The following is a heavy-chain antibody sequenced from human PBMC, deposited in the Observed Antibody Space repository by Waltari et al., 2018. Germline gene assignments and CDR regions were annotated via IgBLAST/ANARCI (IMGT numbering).Heavy chain of an antibody. CDR2: SYNEGSK. CDR3: VRGPDSRGGKRHGMDV. Sequence: EVQMVESGGGLVQPGGSLRLSCAVSGFTVSGNYMSWVRQAPGEGLEWGSVSYNEGSKNYADSVKGRCTISRDNSKNTLDLLMNSLRAEDTAVYYCVRGPDSRGGKRHGMDVWGQGTMVTVSS. D-gene: IGHD3-16*01. V-gene: IGHV3-66*01. CDR1: GFTVSGNY. J-gene: IGHJ6*02.